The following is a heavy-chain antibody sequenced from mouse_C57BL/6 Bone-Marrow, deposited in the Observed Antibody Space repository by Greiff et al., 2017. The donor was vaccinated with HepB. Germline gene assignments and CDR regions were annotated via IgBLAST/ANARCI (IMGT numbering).Heavy chain of an antibody. CDR2: IDPEDGET. J-gene: IGHJ3*01. Sequence: EVKLMESGAELVKPGASVKLSCTASGFNIKDYYMHWVKQRTEQGLEWIGRIDPEDGETKYAPKFQGKATITADTSSNTAYLQLSSLTSEDTAVYYCAPSSGGAWFAYWGQGTLVTVSA. CDR1: GFNIKDYY. V-gene: IGHV14-2*01. D-gene: IGHD3-1*01. CDR3: APSSGGAWFAY.